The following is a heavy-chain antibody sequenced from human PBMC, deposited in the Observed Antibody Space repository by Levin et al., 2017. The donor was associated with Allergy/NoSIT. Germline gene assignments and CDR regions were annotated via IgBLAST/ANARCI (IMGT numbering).Heavy chain of an antibody. CDR2: ISYDGSNK. V-gene: IGHV3-30*18. Sequence: GESLKISCAASGFTFSSYGMHWVRQAPGKGLEWVAVISYDGSNKYYADSVKGRFTISRDNSKNTLYLQMNSLRAEDTAVYYCAKDQYSYEIDYWGQGTLVTVSS. D-gene: IGHD5-18*01. CDR3: AKDQYSYEIDY. CDR1: GFTFSSYG. J-gene: IGHJ4*02.